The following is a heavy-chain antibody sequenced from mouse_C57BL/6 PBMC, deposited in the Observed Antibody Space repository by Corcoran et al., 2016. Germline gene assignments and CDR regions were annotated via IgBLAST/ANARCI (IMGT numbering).Heavy chain of an antibody. D-gene: IGHD2-2*01. CDR2: INPNNGGT. Sequence: EVQLQQSGPELVKPGASVKISCKASGYTFTDYYMNWVKQSHGKSLEWIGDINPNNGGTSYNQKFKGKATLTVDKSSSTAYMELRSLTSEDSAVYYCANGYDYYAMDYWGQGTSVTVSS. CDR1: GYTFTDYY. J-gene: IGHJ4*01. CDR3: ANGYDYYAMDY. V-gene: IGHV1-26*01.